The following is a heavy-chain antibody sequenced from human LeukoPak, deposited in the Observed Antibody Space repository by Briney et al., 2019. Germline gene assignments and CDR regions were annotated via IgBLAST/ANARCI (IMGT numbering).Heavy chain of an antibody. V-gene: IGHV1-69*05. J-gene: IGHJ6*03. Sequence: ASVKVSCKASGYTFTSYDINWVRQAPGQGLEWMGGIIPIFGTANYAQKFQGRVTITTDESTSTAYMELSSLRSEDTAVYYCARASARPSNTYYYYYYMDVWGEGTTVTVSS. CDR1: GYTFTSYD. CDR3: ARASARPSNTYYYYYYMDV. D-gene: IGHD6-6*01. CDR2: IIPIFGTA.